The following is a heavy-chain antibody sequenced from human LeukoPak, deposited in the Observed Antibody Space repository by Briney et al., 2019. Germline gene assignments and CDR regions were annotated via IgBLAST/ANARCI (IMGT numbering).Heavy chain of an antibody. J-gene: IGHJ6*03. CDR3: ASLGRKSYCRSTSCYRYYYYYMDV. V-gene: IGHV4-34*01. CDR1: GGSFSGYY. Sequence: SETLSLTCAVYGGSFSGYYWSWIRQPPGKGLEWIGEINHSGSTNYNPSLKSRVTISVDTSKNQFSLKLSSVTAADTAVYYCASLGRKSYCRSTSCYRYYYYYMDVWGKGTTVTVSS. D-gene: IGHD2-2*01. CDR2: INHSGST.